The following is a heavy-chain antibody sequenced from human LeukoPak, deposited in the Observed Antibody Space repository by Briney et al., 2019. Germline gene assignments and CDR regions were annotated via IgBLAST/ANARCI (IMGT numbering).Heavy chain of an antibody. CDR3: ARVETIFGAMLYYYYGMDV. CDR1: GYTFTSYD. D-gene: IGHD3-3*01. V-gene: IGHV1-8*01. CDR2: MNPNSGNT. Sequence: ASVKVSCKASGYTFTSYDINWVRQATGQGLEWMGWMNPNSGNTGYAQKFQGRVTMTRNTSISTAYMELSSLRSEDTAVYYCARVETIFGAMLYYYYGMDVWGQGTTVTVSS. J-gene: IGHJ6*02.